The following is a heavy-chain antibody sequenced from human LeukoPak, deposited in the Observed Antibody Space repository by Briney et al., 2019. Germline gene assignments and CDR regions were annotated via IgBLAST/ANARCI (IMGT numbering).Heavy chain of an antibody. Sequence: SETLSLTCAVYGGSFSGYYWSWIRQPPGKGLEWIGSIYHSGSTYYNPSLKSRVTISVDTSKNQFSLKLSSVTAVDTAVYYCARDLGDWGQGTLVTVSS. V-gene: IGHV4-34*01. CDR2: IYHSGST. CDR1: GGSFSGYY. J-gene: IGHJ4*02. CDR3: ARDLGD.